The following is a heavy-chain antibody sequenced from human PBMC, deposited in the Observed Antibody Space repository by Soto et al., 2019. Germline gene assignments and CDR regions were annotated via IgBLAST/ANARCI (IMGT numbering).Heavy chain of an antibody. J-gene: IGHJ6*02. CDR1: GFTFTSSA. CDR2: IVVGSGNT. D-gene: IGHD6-19*01. CDR3: AAPIPGIAVAAYYYYYGMDV. Sequence: SVKVSCKASGFTFTSSAVQWVRQARGQRLEWIGWIVVGSGNTNYAQKFQERVTITRDMSTSTAYMELSSLRSEDTAVYYCAAPIPGIAVAAYYYYYGMDVWGQGTTVTVSS. V-gene: IGHV1-58*01.